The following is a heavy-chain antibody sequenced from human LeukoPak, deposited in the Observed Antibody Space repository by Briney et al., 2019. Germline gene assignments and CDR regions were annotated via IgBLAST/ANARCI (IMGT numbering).Heavy chain of an antibody. CDR3: ARTDGDLDY. Sequence: ASVKVSCKASGYTFTSYDINWVRQATGKGLEWVGWMNPKSGFTGNAQKFQGRVTMTRDTAISTAYMELSSLRSEDTAVYYCARTDGDLDYWGQGTLFTVSS. J-gene: IGHJ4*02. CDR1: GYTFTSYD. D-gene: IGHD4-17*01. CDR2: MNPKSGFT. V-gene: IGHV1-8*01.